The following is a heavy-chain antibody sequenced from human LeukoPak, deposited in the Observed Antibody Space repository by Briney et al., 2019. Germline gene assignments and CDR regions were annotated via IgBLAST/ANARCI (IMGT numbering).Heavy chain of an antibody. CDR2: ISSSGNSI. J-gene: IGHJ4*02. CDR3: AKDPKQLVLHDY. V-gene: IGHV3-11*01. D-gene: IGHD6-6*01. Sequence: SGGSLRLSCAASGFTFSDYYMSWIRQAPGKGLEGVSYISSSGNSIYYADSVKGRFTISRDNAKNSLYLQMNSLRAEDTAVYYCAKDPKQLVLHDYWGQGTLVTVSS. CDR1: GFTFSDYY.